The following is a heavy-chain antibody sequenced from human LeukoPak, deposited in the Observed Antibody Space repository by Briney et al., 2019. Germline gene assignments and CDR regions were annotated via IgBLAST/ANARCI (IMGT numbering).Heavy chain of an antibody. D-gene: IGHD1-1*01. CDR2: IYTSGST. Sequence: SQTLSLTCSVSGGSISSGSYYWSWIRQPAGKGLEWIGRIYTSGSTNYNLSLKSRVTISVDTSKNQFSLKLSSVTAADTAVYYCARTVKRYYYYYYMDVWGKGTTVTVSS. V-gene: IGHV4-61*02. J-gene: IGHJ6*03. CDR3: ARTVKRYYYYYYMDV. CDR1: GGSISSGSYY.